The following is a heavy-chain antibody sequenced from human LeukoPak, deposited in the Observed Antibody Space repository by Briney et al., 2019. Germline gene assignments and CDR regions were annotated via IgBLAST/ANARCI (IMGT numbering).Heavy chain of an antibody. V-gene: IGHV3-66*01. J-gene: IGHJ4*02. D-gene: IGHD2-2*01. CDR2: IYSGGST. CDR1: GFTVSSNY. Sequence: GGSLRLSCAASGFTVSSNYMSWVRQAPGKGLEWVSVIYSGGSTYYADSVKGRFTISRDNSKNTLYLQMNSLRAEDTAVYYCARDGYCSSTSCYFGPFDYWGQGTLVTVSS. CDR3: ARDGYCSSTSCYFGPFDY.